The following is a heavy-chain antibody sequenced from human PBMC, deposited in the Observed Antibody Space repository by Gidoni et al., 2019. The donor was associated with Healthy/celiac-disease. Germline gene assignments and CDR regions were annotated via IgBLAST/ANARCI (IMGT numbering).Heavy chain of an antibody. CDR3: ARVCWSFSTSCAGDP. CDR2: MNPNSGNT. V-gene: IGHV1-8*01. Sequence: QVQLVQSGAEVKKPGASVQVSCKASGYTVTSYDINWVRQATGQGLEWMGWMNPNSGNTGYAQKFQGRVTMTRNTSISTAYMELSSLRSEDTAVYYCARVCWSFSTSCAGDPWGQGTLVTVSS. D-gene: IGHD2-2*01. J-gene: IGHJ5*02. CDR1: GYTVTSYD.